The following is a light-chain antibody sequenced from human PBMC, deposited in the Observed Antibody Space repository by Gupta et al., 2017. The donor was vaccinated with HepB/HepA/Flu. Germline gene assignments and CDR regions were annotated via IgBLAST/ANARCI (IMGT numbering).Light chain of an antibody. V-gene: IGKV3-15*01. CDR3: QQENNWPLT. J-gene: IGKJ4*01. CDR1: QSVSSN. CDR2: GAS. Sequence: EIVMTQSPGTLSVSPGERATLSCWASQSVSSNLAWYQQKPGQAPRLLIFGASTRATGIPARFIGSGSGTDFTLTISSLQSEDFALYYCQQENNWPLTFGRGTKVEIK.